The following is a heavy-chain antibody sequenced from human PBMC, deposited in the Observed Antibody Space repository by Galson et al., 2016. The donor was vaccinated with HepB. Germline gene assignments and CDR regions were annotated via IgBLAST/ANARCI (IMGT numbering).Heavy chain of an antibody. D-gene: IGHD4-17*01. CDR3: ARDPYGDKYAFDI. CDR1: RLTFSRNA. J-gene: IGHJ3*02. Sequence: CAASRLTFSRNAMHWVRQAPGTGLDWVAAISCDGRDKYYADSVKGRFTITRDNSRNMVYLEMNSLRPEDTAVYYCARDPYGDKYAFDIWGQGTMVSVSS. V-gene: IGHV3-30-3*01. CDR2: ISCDGRDK.